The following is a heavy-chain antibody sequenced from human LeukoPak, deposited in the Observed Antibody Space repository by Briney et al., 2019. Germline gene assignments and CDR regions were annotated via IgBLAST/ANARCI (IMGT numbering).Heavy chain of an antibody. CDR3: ARDDCGDTCYPGGY. CDR1: GYTFTSYA. V-gene: IGHV1-3*01. Sequence: GASVKVSCKASGYTFTSYAMHWVRQAPGQRPEWTGWINAGNGDTKYSQNFQDRVTITRDTSANTAYMELSSLTSEDTALYYCARDDCGDTCYPGGYWGQGTLVTVSS. D-gene: IGHD2-21*01. J-gene: IGHJ4*02. CDR2: INAGNGDT.